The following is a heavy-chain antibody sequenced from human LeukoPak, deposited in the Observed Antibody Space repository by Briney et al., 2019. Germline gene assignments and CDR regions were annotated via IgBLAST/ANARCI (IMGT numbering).Heavy chain of an antibody. D-gene: IGHD4-11*01. CDR3: AVATVSPAFDY. J-gene: IGHJ4*02. CDR2: IYFSGST. Sequence: SETLSLTCTVSGGSISSGGYYWSWIRQHPGKGLEWIGYIYFSGSTYYNPSLKSRVTISVDTSKNQFSLKLSSVTAADTAVYYCAVATVSPAFDYWGQGTLVTVSS. CDR1: GGSISSGGYY. V-gene: IGHV4-31*03.